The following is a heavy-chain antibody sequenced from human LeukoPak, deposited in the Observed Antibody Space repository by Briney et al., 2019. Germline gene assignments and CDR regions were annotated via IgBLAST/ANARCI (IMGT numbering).Heavy chain of an antibody. V-gene: IGHV3-9*01. CDR1: GFIFDDYA. CDR3: AKDSRGTYPYYFDY. Sequence: PGRSLRLSCAASGFIFDDYAMHWVRQAPGKGLEWVSGISWNSGSIGYADSVKGRFTISRDNAKNSLYLQMNSLRAEDTALYYCAKDSRGTYPYYFDYWGQGILVTVSS. D-gene: IGHD3-10*01. J-gene: IGHJ4*02. CDR2: ISWNSGSI.